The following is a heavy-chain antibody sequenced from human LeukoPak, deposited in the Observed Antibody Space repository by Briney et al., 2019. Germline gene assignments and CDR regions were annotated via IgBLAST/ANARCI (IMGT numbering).Heavy chain of an antibody. D-gene: IGHD2-2*02. Sequence: GGSLRLSCAASGFTVSSNYMSWVRQAPGKGLEWVSVIYSGGNTYHADSVKGRFTISRDSSKNTVYLQMNSLRAEDTAVYYCAKVGCSSTSCYRAFAYWGQGTLVTVSS. CDR3: AKVGCSSTSCYRAFAY. J-gene: IGHJ4*02. CDR1: GFTVSSNY. V-gene: IGHV3-66*01. CDR2: IYSGGNT.